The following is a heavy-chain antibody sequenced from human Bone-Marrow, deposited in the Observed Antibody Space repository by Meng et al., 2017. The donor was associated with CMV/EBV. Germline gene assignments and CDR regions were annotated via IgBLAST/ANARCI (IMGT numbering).Heavy chain of an antibody. D-gene: IGHD5-18*01. J-gene: IGHJ4*02. V-gene: IGHV3-53*01. CDR2: IYSGGRT. CDR1: GFTVSSNY. Sequence: GESLKISCAASGFTVSSNYMSWVRQAPGKGLEWVSVIYSGGRTYYADSVKDRFTISRDNSKNTLYLQMNSLRAEDTAVYYCARVGQLRYADYWGQGTLVTVSS. CDR3: ARVGQLRYADY.